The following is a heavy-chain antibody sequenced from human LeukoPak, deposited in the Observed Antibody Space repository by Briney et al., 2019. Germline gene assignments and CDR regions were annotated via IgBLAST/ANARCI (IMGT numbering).Heavy chain of an antibody. Sequence: SETLSLTCTVSGGSISSYYWSWIRQPAGKGLEWIGRIYISGSTNSNPSLKSRVTMSVDTSKNQLSLKLSSVTAADTALYYCAREVMAGFDYWGQGTLVTVSS. V-gene: IGHV4-4*07. CDR1: GGSISSYY. D-gene: IGHD6-19*01. J-gene: IGHJ4*02. CDR3: AREVMAGFDY. CDR2: IYISGST.